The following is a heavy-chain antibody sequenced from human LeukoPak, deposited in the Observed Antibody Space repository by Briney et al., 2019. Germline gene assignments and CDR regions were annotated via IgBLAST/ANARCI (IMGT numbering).Heavy chain of an antibody. CDR1: GYTFTNYG. D-gene: IGHD6-19*01. CDR2: ISTYNGNT. J-gene: IGHJ5*02. CDR3: ARDSSSLWPEYNWFDP. Sequence: GASVKVSCKASGYTFTNYGIIWVRQAPGQGLEWMGWISTYNGNTHYAQNLQGRITMTTDTSTSTAYLELRGLIYDDTALYYCARDSSSLWPEYNWFDPWGQGTLVTVSS. V-gene: IGHV1-18*01.